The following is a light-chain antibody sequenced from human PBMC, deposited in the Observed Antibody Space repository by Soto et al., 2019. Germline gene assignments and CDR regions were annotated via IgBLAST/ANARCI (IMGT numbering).Light chain of an antibody. CDR3: QQYNTYSWT. CDR2: KAS. Sequence: DVQMTQSPSTLSASVGERVTITCRASQSISTWLAWYQQKPGKAPKLLIYKASGLESGVPSRFSGSGSGTEFTLTISSLQPDDFATYYCQQYNTYSWTFGQGTKVEIK. V-gene: IGKV1-5*03. CDR1: QSISTW. J-gene: IGKJ1*01.